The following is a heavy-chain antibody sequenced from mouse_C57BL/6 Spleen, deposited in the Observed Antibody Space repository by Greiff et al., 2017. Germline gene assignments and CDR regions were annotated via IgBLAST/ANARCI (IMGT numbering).Heavy chain of an antibody. CDR2: ISYDGSN. Sequence: ESGPGLVKPSQSLSLTCSVTGYSITSGYYWNWIRQFPGNKLEWMGYISYDGSNNYNPSLKNRISITRDTSKNQFFLKLNSVTTEDTATYYCARGVYDYEGDYYAMDYWGQGTSVTVSS. CDR1: GYSITSGYY. D-gene: IGHD2-4*01. V-gene: IGHV3-6*01. CDR3: ARGVYDYEGDYYAMDY. J-gene: IGHJ4*01.